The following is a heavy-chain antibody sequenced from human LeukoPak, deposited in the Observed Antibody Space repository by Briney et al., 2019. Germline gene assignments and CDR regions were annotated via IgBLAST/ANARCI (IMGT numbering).Heavy chain of an antibody. CDR1: GYTFTSYD. CDR3: AREGGQQLVRGTFVEYFDY. CDR2: MNANSGNT. J-gene: IGHJ4*02. D-gene: IGHD6-13*01. Sequence: ASVKVSRKASGYTFTSYDINWVRQDTGQGLEWMGGMNANSGNTGYAQKFQGRVTMTRNTSISTAYMALSSLRSEDTAVYYCAREGGQQLVRGTFVEYFDYWGQGTLVTVSS. V-gene: IGHV1-8*01.